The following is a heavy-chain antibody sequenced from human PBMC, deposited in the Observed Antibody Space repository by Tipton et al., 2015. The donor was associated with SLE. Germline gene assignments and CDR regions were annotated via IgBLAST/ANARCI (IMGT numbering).Heavy chain of an antibody. D-gene: IGHD1-26*01. CDR2: IYHSGST. V-gene: IGHV4-38-2*01. Sequence: LRLSCAVSGYSISSGYYWGWIRQPPGKGLEWIGSIYHSGSTYYNPSLKSRVTISVDTSKNQFSLKLRSVTAADTAVYYCARLEWELRYFDYWGQGTLVTVSS. CDR3: ARLEWELRYFDY. J-gene: IGHJ4*02. CDR1: GYSISSGYY.